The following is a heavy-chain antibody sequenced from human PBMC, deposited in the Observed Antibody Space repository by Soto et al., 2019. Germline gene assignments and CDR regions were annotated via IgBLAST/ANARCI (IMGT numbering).Heavy chain of an antibody. CDR1: GYNFKTYG. V-gene: IGHV1-18*01. Sequence: GASVKVSCKASGYNFKTYGISWVRQAPGQGLEWMGWISVYNGNTDYAQKFQGRFTISRDNPKNTLYLQMNSLRVEDTAMYYCAKARCSTTNCYVPDYWGQGTLVTVSS. D-gene: IGHD2-2*01. CDR3: AKARCSTTNCYVPDY. CDR2: ISVYNGNT. J-gene: IGHJ4*02.